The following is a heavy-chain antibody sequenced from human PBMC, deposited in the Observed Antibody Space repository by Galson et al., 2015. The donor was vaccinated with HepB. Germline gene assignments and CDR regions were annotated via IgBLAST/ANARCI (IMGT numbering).Heavy chain of an antibody. Sequence: SVKVSCKASGYTFTSYAMNWVRQAPGQGLEWMGWINTNTGNPTYAQGFTGRFVFSLDTSVSTAYLQISSLKAEDTAMYYCARATISPRYYGGNSRGGVDYWGQGTLVTVSS. CDR2: INTNTGNP. J-gene: IGHJ4*02. V-gene: IGHV7-4-1*02. CDR1: GYTFTSYA. CDR3: ARATISPRYYGGNSRGGVDY. D-gene: IGHD4-23*01.